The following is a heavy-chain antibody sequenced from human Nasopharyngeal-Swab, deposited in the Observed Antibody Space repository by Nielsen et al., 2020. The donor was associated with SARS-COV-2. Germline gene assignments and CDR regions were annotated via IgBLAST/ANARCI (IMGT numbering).Heavy chain of an antibody. J-gene: IGHJ4*02. CDR3: ARGSYCSSTSCYWDY. CDR1: GCSFSGYY. V-gene: IGHV4-34*01. D-gene: IGHD2-2*01. CDR2: INHSGST. Sequence: GSLRLSCAVSGCSFSGYYWSWFRQPPGKGLEWFGEINHSGSTNYNPTPISRVTISVDTSKNQFSLMLSSVTAADTAVYYCARGSYCSSTSCYWDYWGQGTLVTVSS.